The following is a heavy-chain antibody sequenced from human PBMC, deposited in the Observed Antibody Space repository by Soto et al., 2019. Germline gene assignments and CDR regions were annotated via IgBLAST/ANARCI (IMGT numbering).Heavy chain of an antibody. Sequence: KPSETLSLTCTVSGGSISSYYWSWIRQPPGKGLEWIGYIYYSGSTNYNPSLKSRVTISVDKSKNQFSLKLSSVTAADTAVYYCASGVAYYYDSSGYYPTGSLDYWGQGTLVTVSS. CDR2: IYYSGST. V-gene: IGHV4-59*01. CDR3: ASGVAYYYDSSGYYPTGSLDY. D-gene: IGHD3-22*01. J-gene: IGHJ4*02. CDR1: GGSISSYY.